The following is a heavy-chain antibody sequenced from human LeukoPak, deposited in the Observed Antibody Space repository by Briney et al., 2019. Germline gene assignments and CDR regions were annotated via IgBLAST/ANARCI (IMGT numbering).Heavy chain of an antibody. Sequence: PSETLSLTCSVSGGSVRSRDFYWVWLRQPPGKGPEWIGSFYYSGSTYYNPSLKSRVSISVDTSKNQFSLKLSSVTAADTAVYYCARERAVATIMVLKRSRLIDYWGQGTLVTVSS. V-gene: IGHV4-39*07. CDR2: FYYSGST. D-gene: IGHD5-12*01. J-gene: IGHJ4*02. CDR3: ARERAVATIMVLKRSRLIDY. CDR1: GGSVRSRDFY.